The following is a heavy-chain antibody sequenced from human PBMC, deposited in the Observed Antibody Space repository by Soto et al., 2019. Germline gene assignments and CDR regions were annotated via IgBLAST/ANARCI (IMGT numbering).Heavy chain of an antibody. CDR2: INPSGGST. CDR1: GYTFTGYY. Sequence: ASVKVSCKASGYTFTGYYMHWVRQAPGQGLEWMGWINPSGGSTSYAQKFQGRVTMTRDTSTSTVYMELSSLRSEDTAVYYCARVYPSDTRYGYVGNNWFDPWGQGTLVTVSS. J-gene: IGHJ5*02. V-gene: IGHV1-46*03. CDR3: ARVYPSDTRYGYVGNNWFDP. D-gene: IGHD5-18*01.